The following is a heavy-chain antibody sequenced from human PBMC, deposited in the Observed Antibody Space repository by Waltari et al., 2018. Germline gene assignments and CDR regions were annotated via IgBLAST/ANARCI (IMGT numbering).Heavy chain of an antibody. J-gene: IGHJ4*02. CDR3: ARLRVASYYFDS. V-gene: IGHV4-4*07. Sequence: QVQLQESGPGLVKPSETLSLTCTVSDGSISGHYWSWIRQPAGKGLEWVGRIYSSVTTFYNPSLKSRVTMSLDTSMNQFSLRLTSVTAADTAVYYCARLRVASYYFDSWGQGILVTVSS. CDR2: IYSSVTT. CDR1: DGSISGHY. D-gene: IGHD2-15*01.